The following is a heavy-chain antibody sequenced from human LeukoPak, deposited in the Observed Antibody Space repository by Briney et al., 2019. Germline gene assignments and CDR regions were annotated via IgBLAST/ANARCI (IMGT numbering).Heavy chain of an antibody. Sequence: GGSLRLSCAASGFTFSRYWMSWVRQAPGKGLEWVANIKEGGSEKYYEDSVKGRFTISRDNSKNALYLQMDSLRAEDTAVYFCAKSEAAAATECWGQGTLVTVSS. J-gene: IGHJ4*02. CDR1: GFTFSRYW. D-gene: IGHD6-13*01. CDR2: IKEGGSEK. V-gene: IGHV3-7*03. CDR3: AKSEAAAATEC.